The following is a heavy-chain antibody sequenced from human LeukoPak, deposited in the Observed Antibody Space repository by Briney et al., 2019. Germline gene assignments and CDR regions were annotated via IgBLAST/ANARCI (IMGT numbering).Heavy chain of an antibody. D-gene: IGHD2-2*02. Sequence: GGSLRLSCAASGFTFSNYGIHWVRQAPGKGLEWVAFIRYDGSNKYYADSVKGRFTISRDSSKNTLYLQMNSLRAEDTAVYYCAKDPQLYCSSTSCYTNYFDYWGQGTLVTVSS. CDR1: GFTFSNYG. CDR2: IRYDGSNK. CDR3: AKDPQLYCSSTSCYTNYFDY. J-gene: IGHJ4*02. V-gene: IGHV3-30*02.